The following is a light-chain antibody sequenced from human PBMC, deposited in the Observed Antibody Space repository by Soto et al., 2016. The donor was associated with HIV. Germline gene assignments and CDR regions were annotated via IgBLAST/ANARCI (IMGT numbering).Light chain of an antibody. J-gene: IGKJ4*01. Sequence: DIQMTQSPSSVSASVGDRVIITCRASQSIDTYLNWYHQKPGKAPKLLIYTASNLQSGVSSRFSGSGSGTDFTLTISSLQPEDFATYFCQQNYISPLTFGGGTKVEIK. CDR2: TAS. CDR3: QQNYISPLT. V-gene: IGKV1-39*01. CDR1: QSIDTY.